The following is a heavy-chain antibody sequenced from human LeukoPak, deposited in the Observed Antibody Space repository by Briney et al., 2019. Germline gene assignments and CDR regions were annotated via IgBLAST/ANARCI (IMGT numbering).Heavy chain of an antibody. Sequence: GGSLRLSCAASGFTFSSYAMHWVRQAPGKGLEWVAVISYDGSNKYYADSVKGRFTISRDNSKNTLYLQMNSLRAEDTAVYYCAKAGYTYGFDPWGQGTLVTVSS. CDR3: AKAGYTYGFDP. J-gene: IGHJ5*02. V-gene: IGHV3-30*04. CDR2: ISYDGSNK. CDR1: GFTFSSYA. D-gene: IGHD5-18*01.